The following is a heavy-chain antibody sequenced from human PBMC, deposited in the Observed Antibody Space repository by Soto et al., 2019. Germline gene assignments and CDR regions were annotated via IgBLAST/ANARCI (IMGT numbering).Heavy chain of an antibody. CDR2: ISGSGGST. D-gene: IGHD3-3*01. Sequence: PGGSLRLSCAASGFTFSSYAMSWVRQAPGKGLEWVSAISGSGGSTYYADSVKGRFTISRDNSKNTLYLQVNSLRAEDTAVYYCAKEKVDFWSGYSTYYYYYMDVWGKGTTVTVSS. J-gene: IGHJ6*03. CDR1: GFTFSSYA. CDR3: AKEKVDFWSGYSTYYYYYMDV. V-gene: IGHV3-23*01.